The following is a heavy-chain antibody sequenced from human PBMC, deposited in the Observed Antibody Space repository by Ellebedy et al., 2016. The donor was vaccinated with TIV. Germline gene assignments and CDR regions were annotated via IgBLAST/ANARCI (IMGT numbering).Heavy chain of an antibody. CDR1: GFTFNTYS. CDR3: AKDRTPGDGYWVFDN. V-gene: IGHV3-23*01. D-gene: IGHD5-18*01. Sequence: PGGSLRLSCAASGFTFNTYSMNWVRQAPGKGLEWVSGIVGSGAQKYADSVKGRFTIYRDNSKRTVDLQMNSLRADDTAVYFCAKDRTPGDGYWVFDNWGQGTLVTVSS. CDR2: IVGSGAQ. J-gene: IGHJ4*02.